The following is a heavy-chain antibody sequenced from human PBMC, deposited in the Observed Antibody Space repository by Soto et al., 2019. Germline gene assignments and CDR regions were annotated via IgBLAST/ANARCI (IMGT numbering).Heavy chain of an antibody. CDR1: GYTFTGYY. Sequence: ASVKVSCKASGYTFTGYYMHWVRQAPGQGLEWMGWINPNSGGTNYAQKFQGRVTMTRDTSISTAYMELSRLRSDDTAVYYCARDKVPAVKYNCFDPWGQGTLVTV. J-gene: IGHJ5*02. CDR3: ARDKVPAVKYNCFDP. D-gene: IGHD2-2*01. V-gene: IGHV1-2*02. CDR2: INPNSGGT.